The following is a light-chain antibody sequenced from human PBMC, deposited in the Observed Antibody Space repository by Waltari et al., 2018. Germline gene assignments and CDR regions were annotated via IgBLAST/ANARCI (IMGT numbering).Light chain of an antibody. CDR2: EVS. CDR1: QSLLHSDGRAR. V-gene: IGKV2D-29*02. J-gene: IGKJ1*01. Sequence: IVMTQAPLSLSVTTGQPASMSCKSSQSLLHSDGRARLYWYLQKPGQSPQLLISEVSNRFSGVTERFSGSGSGTDFTLKISRVEAEDVGVYFCMQNIQLPTFGQGTKVEIE. CDR3: MQNIQLPT.